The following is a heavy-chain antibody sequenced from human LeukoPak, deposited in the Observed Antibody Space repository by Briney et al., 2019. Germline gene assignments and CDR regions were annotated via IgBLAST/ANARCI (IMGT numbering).Heavy chain of an antibody. CDR2: IYPGDSDT. Sequence: SGESLKISCKGSGYSFTSYWIGWVRQMPGKGLEWMGIIYPGDSDTRYSPSFQGQVTTSADESISTAYLQWSSLKASDSAMFYCARLADSSGYYLDYWGQGTLVTVSS. J-gene: IGHJ4*02. CDR3: ARLADSSGYYLDY. CDR1: GYSFTSYW. D-gene: IGHD3-22*01. V-gene: IGHV5-51*01.